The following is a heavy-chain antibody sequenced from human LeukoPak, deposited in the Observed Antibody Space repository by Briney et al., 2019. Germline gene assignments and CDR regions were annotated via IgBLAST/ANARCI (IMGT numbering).Heavy chain of an antibody. D-gene: IGHD4-17*01. Sequence: PSETLSLTCAVYGGSFRGYYWSWIRQPPGKGLEWIGDIKHSGSTNYNPSLKSRVTISVDTSTNQFSLKLSSVTAADTAVYYCASHRLRYYHSYGMDAWGQGTTVTVSS. CDR3: ASHRLRYYHSYGMDA. V-gene: IGHV4-34*01. J-gene: IGHJ6*02. CDR1: GGSFRGYY. CDR2: IKHSGST.